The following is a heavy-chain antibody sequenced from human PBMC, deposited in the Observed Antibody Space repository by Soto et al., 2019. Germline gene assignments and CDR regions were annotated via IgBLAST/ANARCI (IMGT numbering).Heavy chain of an antibody. CDR1: GGYISSYY. CDR2: IYYSGST. V-gene: IGHV4-59*01. Sequence: SETLSLTSPVSGGYISSYYWSWIRQPPGKGLEWIGYIYYSGSTNYNPSLKSRVTISVDTSKNQFSLKLSSVTAADTAVYYCARSDGRYWGQGTLVTVSS. CDR3: ARSDGRY. J-gene: IGHJ4*02.